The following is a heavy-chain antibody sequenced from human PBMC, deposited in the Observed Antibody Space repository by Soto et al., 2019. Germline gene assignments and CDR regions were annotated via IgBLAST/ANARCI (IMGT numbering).Heavy chain of an antibody. CDR1: GGSISSGGYY. J-gene: IGHJ3*02. D-gene: IGHD3-22*01. CDR2: IYYSGST. V-gene: IGHV4-31*03. CDR3: ARAITYYYDSSGYYFLDI. Sequence: SETLSLTCTVSGGSISSGGYYWSWIRQHPGKGLEWIGYIYYSGSTYYNTSLKSRVTISVDTSKNQFSLKLSSVTAADTAVYYCARAITYYYDSSGYYFLDIWGQGTMVTVSS.